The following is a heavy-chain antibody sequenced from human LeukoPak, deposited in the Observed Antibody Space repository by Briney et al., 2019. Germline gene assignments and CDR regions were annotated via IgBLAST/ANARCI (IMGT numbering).Heavy chain of an antibody. CDR1: GGSINSYY. CDR2: IYYSGST. J-gene: IGHJ5*02. Sequence: SETLSLTCTVSGGSINSYYWSWIRPPPGEGLGVIGYIYYSGSTNYNPSLKSRVTISENTSKNQFSLKLSSVTAADTAVYYCARDVRTYYDFWSGYPNWFDPWGQGTLVTVSS. D-gene: IGHD3-3*01. V-gene: IGHV4-59*01. CDR3: ARDVRTYYDFWSGYPNWFDP.